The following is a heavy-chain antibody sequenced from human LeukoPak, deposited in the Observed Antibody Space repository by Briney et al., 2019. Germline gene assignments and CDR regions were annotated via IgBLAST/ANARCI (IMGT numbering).Heavy chain of an antibody. CDR3: TREAGNTQYFDY. CDR2: ISYSGST. V-gene: IGHV4-39*07. D-gene: IGHD1-1*01. CDR1: GGSISSNNYY. J-gene: IGHJ4*02. Sequence: PAETLSLTCTVSGGSISSNNYYWGWIRQPPGKGLEWIGSISYSGSTYYNPSLKSRVTMSVDTSKNQFSLKLSSVTAADTAMYYCTREAGNTQYFDYWGQGTLVTVSS.